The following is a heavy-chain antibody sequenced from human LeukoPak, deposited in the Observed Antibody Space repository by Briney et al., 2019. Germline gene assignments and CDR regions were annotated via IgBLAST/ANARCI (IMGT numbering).Heavy chain of an antibody. CDR1: GFTFSSNA. CDR3: ARICSTTDCLISA. CDR2: VSYDGINK. J-gene: IGHJ4*02. Sequence: GGSLRLSCAASGFTFSSNAMHWVRQAPGKGLEWVAIVSYDGINKDYADSVKGRFTISRDNAKNTVYLQMSSLRAEDTAVYYCARICSTTDCLISAWGQGTLVTVSS. D-gene: IGHD2-2*01. V-gene: IGHV3-30-3*01.